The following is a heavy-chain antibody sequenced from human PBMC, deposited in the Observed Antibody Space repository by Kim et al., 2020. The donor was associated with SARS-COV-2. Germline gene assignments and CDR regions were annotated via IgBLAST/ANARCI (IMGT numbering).Heavy chain of an antibody. J-gene: IGHJ3*02. D-gene: IGHD1-1*01. CDR2: VTGTGSKT. V-gene: IGHV3-23*01. CDR3: ARKRGYDFEM. Sequence: GGSLRLSCAASGFTFSSYAMSWVRQAPGKGLEWVSSVTGTGSKTYYADSVRGRFTISRDNAKNALYVQMNSLRAEDTALYYCARKRGYDFEMWGQGTMVTVTS. CDR1: GFTFSSYA.